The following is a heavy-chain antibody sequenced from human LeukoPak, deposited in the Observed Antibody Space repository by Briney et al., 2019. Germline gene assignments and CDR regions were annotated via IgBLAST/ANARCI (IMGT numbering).Heavy chain of an antibody. D-gene: IGHD4-17*01. CDR3: ARVKGSTVRAFDI. CDR1: GDSISSSSYY. CDR2: IYYSGST. J-gene: IGHJ3*02. Sequence: SETLSLTCSVSGDSISSSSYYWGWIRQPPGKGLEWIGSIYYSGSTNYNPSLKSRVTISVDTSKNQFSLKLSSVTAADTAVYYCARVKGSTVRAFDIWGQGTMVTVSS. V-gene: IGHV4-39*07.